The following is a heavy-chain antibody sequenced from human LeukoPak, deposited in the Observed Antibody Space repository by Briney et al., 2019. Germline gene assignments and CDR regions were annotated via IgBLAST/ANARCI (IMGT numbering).Heavy chain of an antibody. Sequence: PGGSLRLSCAASGFTVSSNYMSWVRQAPGKGLEWVSVIYSGGSAYYADSVKGRFTISRDNSKNTLYLQMNSLRAEDTAVYYCAREDGGKVVPAAMLAFDIWGQGTMVTVSS. CDR2: IYSGGSA. V-gene: IGHV3-53*01. D-gene: IGHD2-2*01. CDR3: AREDGGKVVPAAMLAFDI. CDR1: GFTVSSNY. J-gene: IGHJ3*02.